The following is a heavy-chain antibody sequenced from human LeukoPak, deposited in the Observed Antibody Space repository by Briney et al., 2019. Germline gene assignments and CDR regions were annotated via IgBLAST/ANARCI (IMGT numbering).Heavy chain of an antibody. CDR1: GFTFSDYY. J-gene: IGHJ4*02. CDR3: AKTYDYWSGHLDY. CDR2: ISSSGSTI. D-gene: IGHD3-3*01. V-gene: IGHV3-11*01. Sequence: PGGSLRLSCAASGFTFSDYYMSWIRQAPGKGLEWVSYISSSGSTIYYADSVKGRFTISRDNSKNTLYLQMNSLRAEDTALYYCAKTYDYWSGHLDYWGKGTLVTVSS.